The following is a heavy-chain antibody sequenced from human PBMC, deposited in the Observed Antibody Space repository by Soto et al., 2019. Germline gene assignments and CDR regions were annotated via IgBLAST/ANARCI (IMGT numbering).Heavy chain of an antibody. D-gene: IGHD6-6*01. V-gene: IGHV3-33*01. CDR1: GFTFSSYG. J-gene: IGHJ4*02. Sequence: QVQLVESGGGVVQPGRSLRLSCAASGFTFSSYGMHWVRQAPGKGLEWVAVIWYDGSNKYYADSVKGRFTISRDNSKNTLYLQMNSLRAEDTAVYYCARDLPRQKQLVGKGPFDYWGQGTLVTVSS. CDR3: ARDLPRQKQLVGKGPFDY. CDR2: IWYDGSNK.